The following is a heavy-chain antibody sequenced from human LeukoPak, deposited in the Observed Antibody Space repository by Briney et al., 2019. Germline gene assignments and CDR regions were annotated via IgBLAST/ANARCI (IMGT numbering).Heavy chain of an antibody. D-gene: IGHD2-8*01. CDR3: ARGHQSGYCTNGVCYEEDWFDP. J-gene: IGHJ5*02. V-gene: IGHV1-2*02. CDR2: INPNSGGT. CDR1: GYTFTGYY. Sequence: ASVKVSCKASGYTFTGYYMHWVRQAPGQGLEWMGWINPNSGGTNYAQKFQGRVTMTRDTSISTAYMELSRLRSDDTAVYYCARGHQSGYCTNGVCYEEDWFDPWGQGTLVTVSS.